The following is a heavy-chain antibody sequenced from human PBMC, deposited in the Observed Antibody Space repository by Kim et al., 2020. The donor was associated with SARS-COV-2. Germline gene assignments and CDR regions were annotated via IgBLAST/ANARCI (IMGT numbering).Heavy chain of an antibody. CDR2: ISYDGSNK. CDR3: ARAPRYCSSTSCPQYFD. CDR1: GFTFSSYA. D-gene: IGHD2-2*01. J-gene: IGHJ4*01. Sequence: GGSLRLSCAASGFTFSSYAMHWVRQAPGKGLEWVAVISYDGSNKYYADSVKGRFTISRDNSKNTLYLQMNSLRAEDTAVYYCARAPRYCSSTSCPQYFD. V-gene: IGHV3-30-3*01.